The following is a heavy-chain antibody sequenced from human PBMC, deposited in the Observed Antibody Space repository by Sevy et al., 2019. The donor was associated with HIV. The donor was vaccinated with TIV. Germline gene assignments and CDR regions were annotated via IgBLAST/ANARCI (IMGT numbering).Heavy chain of an antibody. CDR2: FDHEDGET. V-gene: IGHV1-24*01. J-gene: IGHJ6*02. D-gene: IGHD3-9*01. CDR3: ATLDFERDYPLYGMDV. Sequence: ASVKVSCMVSGYTLSKLFMHWVRQAPGKGPEWMGGFDHEDGETNYAQKFQGRVTMTEDTSTDTAYMELSSLRSEVTAVYYCATLDFERDYPLYGMDVWGQGTTVTVSS. CDR1: GYTLSKLF.